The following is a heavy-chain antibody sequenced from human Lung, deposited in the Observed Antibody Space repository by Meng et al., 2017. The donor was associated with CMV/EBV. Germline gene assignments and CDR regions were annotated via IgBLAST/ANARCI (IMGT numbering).Heavy chain of an antibody. Sequence: GXXRLSCVVSGFNLRDYEVNWVRQAPGKGLEWVAYMTTSGNSIHYAASVRGRFTISRDNAQNSFFLHMDSLRVEDTAVYYCARDMDYTSAAYDYWCQGTLVTVSS. J-gene: IGHJ4*02. V-gene: IGHV3-48*03. CDR3: ARDMDYTSAAYDY. CDR1: GFNLRDYE. D-gene: IGHD2-2*02. CDR2: MTTSGNSI.